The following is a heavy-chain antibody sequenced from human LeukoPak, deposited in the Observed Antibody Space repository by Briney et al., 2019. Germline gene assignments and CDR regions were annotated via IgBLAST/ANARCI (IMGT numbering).Heavy chain of an antibody. J-gene: IGHJ6*03. Sequence: SETLSLTCTVSGDSLSSSYWSWVRQPAGKGLEWIGRIYTSGYTNYNPSLKSRVTMSVDTSKNQFSLKLSSVTAADTAVYYCARAVSGYNSGYYYYYMDVWGKGTTVTISS. CDR3: ARAVSGYNSGYYYYYMDV. CDR2: IYTSGYT. D-gene: IGHD5-24*01. V-gene: IGHV4-4*07. CDR1: GDSLSSSY.